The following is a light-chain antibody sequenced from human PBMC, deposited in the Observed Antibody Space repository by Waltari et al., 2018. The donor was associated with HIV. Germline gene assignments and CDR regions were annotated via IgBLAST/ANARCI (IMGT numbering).Light chain of an antibody. V-gene: IGLV3-25*03. CDR3: QSADSSGTDLI. CDR1: ALPTPY. J-gene: IGLJ2*01. CDR2: KDS. Sequence: SYELTQPPSVSVSPGQTARITCSGDALPTPYAYWYQQKAGQAPVLVISKDSERPSGIPERFSGSSSGTTVTLTISGVQAEDEADYNCQSADSSGTDLIFGGGTKLTVL.